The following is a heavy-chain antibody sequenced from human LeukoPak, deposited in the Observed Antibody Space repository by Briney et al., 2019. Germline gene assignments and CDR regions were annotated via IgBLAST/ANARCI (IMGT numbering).Heavy chain of an antibody. D-gene: IGHD6-13*01. CDR1: GFTVSNNY. V-gene: IGHV3-53*01. Sequence: PGGSLRLSCAASGFTVSNNYMNWVRQAPGKGLEWVSVIYTGGITYSADSVKGRFTISTDNSKNTLYLQMNGLRAEDTAVYFCARDPTYTSTSDAFDIWGQGTRVTVSS. CDR2: IYTGGIT. CDR3: ARDPTYTSTSDAFDI. J-gene: IGHJ3*02.